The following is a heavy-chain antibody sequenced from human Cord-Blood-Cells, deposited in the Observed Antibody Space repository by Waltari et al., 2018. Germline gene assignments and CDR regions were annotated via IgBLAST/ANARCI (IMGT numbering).Heavy chain of an antibody. CDR1: GLTFSSYG. CDR3: AKVPYYDSSGDAFDI. D-gene: IGHD3-22*01. Sequence: QVQLVESGGGVVQPGRSLRRSCAASGLTFSSYGMPWVRQAPGKGLEWVAVISYDESNKYYADSVKGRFTISRDNSKNTLYLQMNSLRAEDTAVYYCAKVPYYDSSGDAFDIWGQGTMVTVSS. J-gene: IGHJ3*02. V-gene: IGHV3-30*18. CDR2: ISYDESNK.